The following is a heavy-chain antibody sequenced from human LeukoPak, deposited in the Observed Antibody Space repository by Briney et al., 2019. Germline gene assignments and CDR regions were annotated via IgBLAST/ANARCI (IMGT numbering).Heavy chain of an antibody. V-gene: IGHV1-8*03. J-gene: IGHJ4*02. CDR1: GYTFTSYD. D-gene: IGHD6-13*01. CDR3: ATGKQQLDNYFDY. Sequence: ASVKVSCKASGYTFTSYDINWVRQATGQGLEWMGWMNPNSGNTGYAQKFQGRVTITRNTSISTAYMELSSLRSEDTAVYYCATGKQQLDNYFDYWGQGTLVTVSS. CDR2: MNPNSGNT.